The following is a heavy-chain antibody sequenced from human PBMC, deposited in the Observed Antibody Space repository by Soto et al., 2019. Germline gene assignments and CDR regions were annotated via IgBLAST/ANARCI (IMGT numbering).Heavy chain of an antibody. CDR2: IHPGESDT. V-gene: IGHV5-51*01. CDR3: ARHEATYYNFYGMDV. Sequence: PGEPLKISCKSYEYSFTSYWIAWLRQMPVKGLEWMGSIHPGESDTRYSPSFQGQVTISADRSITTAYLQWSSLKASDTAMYYCARHEATYYNFYGMDVWGQGTTVTVSS. J-gene: IGHJ6*02. CDR1: EYSFTSYW.